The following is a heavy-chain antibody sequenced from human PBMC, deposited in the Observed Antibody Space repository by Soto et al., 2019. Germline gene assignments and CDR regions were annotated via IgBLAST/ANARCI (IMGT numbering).Heavy chain of an antibody. CDR1: GSTVSGHW. Sequence: EVQLVESGGGSVQPGGSLRLSCAASGSTVSGHWMHWVRQEPGRGLVWVSLISPDGSVTTYADSVKGRFTISRDNAKNTLTVQMNSLRAEDTAVYYCARGINYAMDVWGQGTTVTVSS. V-gene: IGHV3-74*01. J-gene: IGHJ6*02. CDR2: ISPDGSVT. CDR3: ARGINYAMDV.